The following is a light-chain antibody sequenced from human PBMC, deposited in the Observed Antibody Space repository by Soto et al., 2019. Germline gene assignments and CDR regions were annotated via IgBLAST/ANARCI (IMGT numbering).Light chain of an antibody. CDR1: QTVRNN. Sequence: ELGLKKSPGTLSLSTGERATLSCRASQTVRNNYLAWYQQKPGQAPRLLIYDASSRATGIPDRFSGSGSGTEFTLTISSLQSEDFAVYFCQQYNNWPPWTFGQVTMVDIK. CDR3: QQYNNWPPWT. V-gene: IGKV3D-15*01. CDR2: DAS. J-gene: IGKJ1*01.